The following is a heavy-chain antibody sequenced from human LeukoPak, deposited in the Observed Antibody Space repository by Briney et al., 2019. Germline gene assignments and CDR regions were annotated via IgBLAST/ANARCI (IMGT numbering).Heavy chain of an antibody. CDR3: ARDTRVTIFGVGHFDY. D-gene: IGHD3-3*01. J-gene: IGHJ4*02. CDR1: GYTFTSYG. CDR2: ISAYNGNT. V-gene: IGHV1-18*01. Sequence: VASVKVSCKASGYTFTSYGISWVRQAPGQGLEWMGWISAYNGNTNYAQKLQGRVTMTTDTSTSTAYMELRSLRSDDTAVYYCARDTRVTIFGVGHFDYWGQGTLVTVSS.